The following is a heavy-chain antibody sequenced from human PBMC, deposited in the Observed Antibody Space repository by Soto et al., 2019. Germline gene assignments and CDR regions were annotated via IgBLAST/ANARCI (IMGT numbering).Heavy chain of an antibody. D-gene: IGHD4-17*01. CDR3: ARSFRAPDYGDYEIDY. J-gene: IGHJ4*02. CDR2: IWYDGSNK. CDR1: GFTFSSYG. Sequence: GGSLRLSCAASGFTFSSYGMHWVRQAPGKGLEWVAVIWYDGSNKYYADSVKGRFTISRDNSKNTLYLQMNSLRAEDTAVYYCARSFRAPDYGDYEIDYWGQGTLVTVSS. V-gene: IGHV3-33*01.